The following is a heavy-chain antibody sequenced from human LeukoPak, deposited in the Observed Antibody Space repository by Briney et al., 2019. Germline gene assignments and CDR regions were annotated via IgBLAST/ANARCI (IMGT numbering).Heavy chain of an antibody. Sequence: GGSLRLSCAASGFTVSSNYMSWVRQAPGKGLEWVSVIYSGGSTYYADSVKGRFTISRDNSKNTLYLQMNSLRAEDTAVYYCASDLGIAVTGSYYYGMDVWGQGTTVTVSS. CDR2: IYSGGST. CDR3: ASDLGIAVTGSYYYGMDV. CDR1: GFTVSSNY. D-gene: IGHD6-19*01. V-gene: IGHV3-53*01. J-gene: IGHJ6*02.